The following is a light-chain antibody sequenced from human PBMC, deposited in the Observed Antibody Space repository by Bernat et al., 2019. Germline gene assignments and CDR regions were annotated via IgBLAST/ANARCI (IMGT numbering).Light chain of an antibody. CDR1: QSISNY. J-gene: IGKJ2*01. CDR3: QQRNYWTIT. Sequence: EIVLTQSPATLSLSPGERATFSCRASQSISNYLAWYQHQPGQAPRLLIYGASNRATGIPARFSGSGSETDFTLTINSLVPEDFAVYYCQQRNYWTITFGQETKLKNK. V-gene: IGKV3-11*01. CDR2: GAS.